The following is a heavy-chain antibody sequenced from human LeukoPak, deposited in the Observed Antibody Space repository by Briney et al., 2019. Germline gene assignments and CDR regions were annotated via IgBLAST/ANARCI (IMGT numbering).Heavy chain of an antibody. CDR3: AKVHDGDGYYDSSGYAFDY. D-gene: IGHD3-22*01. CDR1: GFTFSSYA. J-gene: IGHJ4*02. Sequence: PGGSLRLSCAASGFTFSSYAMSWVRQAPGKGLEWVSAISGSGGSTYYADSVKGRFTISRDNSKNTLYLQMNSLRAEDTAVYYCAKVHDGDGYYDSSGYAFDYWGQGTLVTVSS. CDR2: ISGSGGST. V-gene: IGHV3-23*01.